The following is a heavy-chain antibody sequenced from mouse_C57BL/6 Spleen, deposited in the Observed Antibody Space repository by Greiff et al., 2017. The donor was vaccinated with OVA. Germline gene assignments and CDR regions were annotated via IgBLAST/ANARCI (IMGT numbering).Heavy chain of an antibody. CDR2: ISDGGSYT. D-gene: IGHD2-3*01. V-gene: IGHV5-4*01. CDR1: GFTFSSYA. CDR3: ARDEFLYYYAMDY. J-gene: IGHJ4*01. Sequence: EVQGVESGGGLVKPGGSLKLSCAASGFTFSSYAMSWVRQTPEKRLEWVATISDGGSYTYYPDNVKGRFTISRDNAKNNLYLQMSHLKSEDTAMYYCARDEFLYYYAMDYWGQGTSVTVSS.